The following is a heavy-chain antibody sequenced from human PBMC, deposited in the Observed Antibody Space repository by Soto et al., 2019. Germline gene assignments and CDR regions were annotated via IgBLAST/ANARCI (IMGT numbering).Heavy chain of an antibody. D-gene: IGHD3-10*01. V-gene: IGHV1-69*12. Sequence: QVQLVQSGAEVKKPGSSVKVSCKASGGTFSSYAISWVRQAPGQGLEWMGVIIPIFCTADYAQKFQGIVTITADESTSTAYMELSSLRSEDTAFYYCASNGFGETYYYGMDVWGQGTTVTVSS. J-gene: IGHJ6*02. CDR3: ASNGFGETYYYGMDV. CDR2: IIPIFCTA. CDR1: GGTFSSYA.